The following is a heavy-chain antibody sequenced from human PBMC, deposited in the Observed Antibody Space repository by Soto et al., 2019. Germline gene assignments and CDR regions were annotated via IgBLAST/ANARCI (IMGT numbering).Heavy chain of an antibody. CDR3: ARHPIVRNAFDI. D-gene: IGHD3-16*02. CDR1: GGSISSGGYS. V-gene: IGHV4-30-2*01. Sequence: QLQLQESGSGPVKPSQTLSLTCAVSGGSISSGGYSWSWIRQPPGKGLEWIGYIYHSGSTYYNPSLKSRVTISVDRSKNQFSLKLSSVTAADTAVYYCARHPIVRNAFDIWGQGTMVTVSS. CDR2: IYHSGST. J-gene: IGHJ3*02.